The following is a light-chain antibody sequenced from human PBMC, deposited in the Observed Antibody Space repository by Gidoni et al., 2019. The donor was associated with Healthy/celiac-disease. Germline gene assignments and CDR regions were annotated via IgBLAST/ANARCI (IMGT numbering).Light chain of an antibody. Sequence: EMVLTQSPATLSLSPGERATLSCRASQSVSSYLAWYQQKPGQAPRLLIYDASNRATGIPARFSGSGSGTDFTLTISSLEPEDFAVYYCQQRSNWPPARTFXGXTKVEIK. V-gene: IGKV3-11*01. J-gene: IGKJ4*01. CDR1: QSVSSY. CDR3: QQRSNWPPART. CDR2: DAS.